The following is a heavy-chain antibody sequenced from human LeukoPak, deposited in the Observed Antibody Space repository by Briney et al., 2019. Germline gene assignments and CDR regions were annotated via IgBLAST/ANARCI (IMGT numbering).Heavy chain of an antibody. CDR1: GGSFSGYY. CDR2: INHSGST. CDR3: ARVESVGGMDV. V-gene: IGHV4-34*01. J-gene: IGHJ6*02. Sequence: PSETRSLTCAVYGGSFSGYYWSWIRQPPGKGVEWIGEINHSGSTNYNPSLKSRVTISVDTSKNQFSLKLSSVTAADTAVYYCARVESVGGMDVWGQGTTVTVSS.